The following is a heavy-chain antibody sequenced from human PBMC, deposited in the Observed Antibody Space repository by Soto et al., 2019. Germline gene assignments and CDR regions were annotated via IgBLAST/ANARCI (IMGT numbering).Heavy chain of an antibody. CDR1: GFTFTGSA. Sequence: EVQLVESGGGLVQPGESVKLSCAASGFTFTGSAIHWVRQAAGKGLEWVGRVKTKSDNYATAYTASVAGRFTISRDDSKNTAYLQMNSLKTEDTAVYYCARLWARGDGHDSPPFYIDCWGQGTLVTVSS. CDR2: VKTKSDNYAT. J-gene: IGHJ4*02. CDR3: ARLWARGDGHDSPPFYIDC. D-gene: IGHD3-16*01. V-gene: IGHV3-73*02.